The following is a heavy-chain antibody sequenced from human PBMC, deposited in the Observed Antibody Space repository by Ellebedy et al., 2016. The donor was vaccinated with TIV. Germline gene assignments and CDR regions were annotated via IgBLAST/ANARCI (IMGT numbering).Heavy chain of an antibody. V-gene: IGHV1-3*01. D-gene: IGHD3-16*01. CDR3: ARVADTYNWGRLGY. CDR2: INAGNVHR. Sequence: ASVKVSCKASGYKFISYEMHWVRQAPGQRLEWMGGINAGNVHRKYSQKFQDRLTITGDTSASTAYMEMSSLRSEDTAVYYCARVADTYNWGRLGYWGQGTLVTVSS. CDR1: GYKFISYE. J-gene: IGHJ4*02.